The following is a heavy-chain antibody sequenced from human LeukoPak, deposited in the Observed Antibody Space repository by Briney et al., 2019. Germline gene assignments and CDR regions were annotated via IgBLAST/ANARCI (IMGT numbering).Heavy chain of an antibody. V-gene: IGHV4-38-2*01. D-gene: IGHD3-9*01. CDR1: GYSISSGYY. Sequence: SETLSLTCAVSGYSISSGYYWGWIRQPPGKGLEWIGSSYHSGSTYYNPSLKSRVTISVDTSKNQFSLKLSSVTAADTAVYYSARGYDILTGFRLDYWGQGTLVTVSS. CDR2: SYHSGST. J-gene: IGHJ4*02. CDR3: ARGYDILTGFRLDY.